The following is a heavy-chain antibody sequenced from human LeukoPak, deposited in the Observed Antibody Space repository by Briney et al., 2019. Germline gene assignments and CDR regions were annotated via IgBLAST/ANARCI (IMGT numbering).Heavy chain of an antibody. CDR2: ISYDGSNK. Sequence: GGSLRLSCAASGFTFSSYAMHWVRQAPGKGLEWVAVISYDGSNKYYADSVKGRFTISRDNSKNTLYLQMNSLRAEDTAVYYSARDRGYSYGYNFDYWGQGTLVTVSS. CDR3: ARDRGYSYGYNFDY. V-gene: IGHV3-30-3*01. D-gene: IGHD5-18*01. CDR1: GFTFSSYA. J-gene: IGHJ4*02.